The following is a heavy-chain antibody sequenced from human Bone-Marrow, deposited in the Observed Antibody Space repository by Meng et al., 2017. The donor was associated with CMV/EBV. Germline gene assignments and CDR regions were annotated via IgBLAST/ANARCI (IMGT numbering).Heavy chain of an antibody. CDR3: ASTKGYCSSTSCYVVGPIDY. CDR2: IIPILGIA. J-gene: IGHJ4*02. CDR1: GGTFSSYT. V-gene: IGHV1-69*02. Sequence: SVKVSCKASGGTFSSYTISWVRQAPGQGLEWMGRIIPILGIANYAQKFQGRVTITADKSTSTAYMELSSLRSEDTAVYYCASTKGYCSSTSCYVVGPIDYWGQGTLVTVSS. D-gene: IGHD2-2*01.